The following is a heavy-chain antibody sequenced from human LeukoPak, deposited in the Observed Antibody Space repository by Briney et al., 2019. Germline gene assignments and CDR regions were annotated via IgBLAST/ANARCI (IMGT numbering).Heavy chain of an antibody. D-gene: IGHD1-1*01. CDR3: VEITSVTGGDC. V-gene: IGHV3-64D*09. CDR1: GFTFSAYA. Sequence: GGSLRLSCSASGFTFSAYAMYWVRQAPGKGLEYVSGISSNGGSSFYADSVKGRFTISRDNSKNTLYLQMSSLRAEDTAVYYCVEITSVTGGDCWGQGTRLTVSS. CDR2: ISSNGGSS. J-gene: IGHJ4*02.